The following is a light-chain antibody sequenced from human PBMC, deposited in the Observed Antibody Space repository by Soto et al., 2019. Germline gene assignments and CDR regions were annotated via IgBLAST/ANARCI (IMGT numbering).Light chain of an antibody. Sequence: EIVMTQSPATLSVSPGERATLSCRASQSVSSNLAWYHQKPGQAPRLLIYGASTRATGIPARFSGSGSETECTRTISSLQSEDSGVYYCQQYDTWPPKYTFGQGTKLEIK. CDR3: QQYDTWPPKYT. CDR1: QSVSSN. J-gene: IGKJ2*01. V-gene: IGKV3-15*01. CDR2: GAS.